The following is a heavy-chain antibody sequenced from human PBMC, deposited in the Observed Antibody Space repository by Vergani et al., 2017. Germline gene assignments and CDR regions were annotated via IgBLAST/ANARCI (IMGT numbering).Heavy chain of an antibody. CDR1: GGSISSYY. Sequence: QVQLQESGPGLVKPSETLSLTCTVSGGSISSYYWSWIRQPAGKGLEWIGRIYTSGSTNYNPSLKSRVTMSVDTSKNQFSLRLSSVTAADTAVYYCAGMYYDFWSGYYANGAFDIWGQGTMVTVSS. D-gene: IGHD3-3*01. J-gene: IGHJ3*02. CDR2: IYTSGST. CDR3: AGMYYDFWSGYYANGAFDI. V-gene: IGHV4-4*07.